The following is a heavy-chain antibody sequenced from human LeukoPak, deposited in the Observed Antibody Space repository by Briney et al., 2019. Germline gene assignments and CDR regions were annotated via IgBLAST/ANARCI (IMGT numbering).Heavy chain of an antibody. CDR3: ARRIAVAGPYYYYYYMDV. J-gene: IGHJ6*03. D-gene: IGHD6-19*01. CDR2: IHSSGST. Sequence: SETLSLTCTVSGGSISSYYWSWLRQPAGKGLEWIGRIHSSGSTNYNPSLKSRVTMSVDTSKNQFSLKLSSVTAADTAVYYCARRIAVAGPYYYYYYMDVWGKGTTVTVSS. V-gene: IGHV4-4*07. CDR1: GGSISSYY.